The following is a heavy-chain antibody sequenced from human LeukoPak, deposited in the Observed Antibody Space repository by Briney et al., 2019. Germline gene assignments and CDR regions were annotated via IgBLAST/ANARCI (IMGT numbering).Heavy chain of an antibody. Sequence: GGSLRLSCAASGFTFSSYGMNWVRQAPGKGLEWVAFIRDGSNKYYADSVKGRFTISRDNSKNTLYLQMNGLRAEDTAVYYCATAPYCSGGSCYSGDLYFDYWGQGTLVTVSS. CDR1: GFTFSSYG. CDR3: ATAPYCSGGSCYSGDLYFDY. V-gene: IGHV3-30*02. CDR2: IRDGSNK. J-gene: IGHJ4*02. D-gene: IGHD2-15*01.